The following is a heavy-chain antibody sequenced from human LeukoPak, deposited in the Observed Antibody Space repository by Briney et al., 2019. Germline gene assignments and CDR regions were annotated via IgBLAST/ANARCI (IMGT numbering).Heavy chain of an antibody. CDR1: GGSISSYY. D-gene: IGHD6-13*01. J-gene: IGHJ4*02. CDR3: ARQIASSGTAGFDF. V-gene: IGHV4-4*07. Sequence: SETLSLTCTVSGGSISSYYWSWIRQPAGKGLEWIGRIYSTGSTNYNPSLKSRVTMSVDTSKNQFSLRLRSVTAADTAVYYCARQIASSGTAGFDFWGQGALVAVSS. CDR2: IYSTGST.